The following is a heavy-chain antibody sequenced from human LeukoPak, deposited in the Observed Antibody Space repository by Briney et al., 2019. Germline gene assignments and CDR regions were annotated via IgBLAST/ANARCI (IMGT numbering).Heavy chain of an antibody. CDR3: TTDGPTAVTSPFNY. CDR1: GFIFSNAW. D-gene: IGHD4-17*01. Sequence: GGSLRLSCAASGFIFSNAWMNWVRQAPGKGLEWVGRIKSETHGGTTDYGVPVKGRLIISRDDSKNTLYLQMNSLKTEDTAVYYCTTDGPTAVTSPFNYWGQGTLVTVSS. J-gene: IGHJ4*02. V-gene: IGHV3-15*07. CDR2: IKSETHGGTT.